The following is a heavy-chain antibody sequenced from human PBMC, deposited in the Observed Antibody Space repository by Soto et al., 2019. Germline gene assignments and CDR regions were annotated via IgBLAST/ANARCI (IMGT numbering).Heavy chain of an antibody. CDR3: ARDGVDGMDV. J-gene: IGHJ6*02. V-gene: IGHV4-59*01. Sequence: PSETLSLTCTVSGGSISSYYWSWIRQPPGKGLEWIGYIYYSGSTNYNPSLKSRVTISVDTSKNQFSLKLSSVTAADTAVYYCARDGVDGMDVWGQGTTVTVSS. CDR2: IYYSGST. CDR1: GGSISSYY.